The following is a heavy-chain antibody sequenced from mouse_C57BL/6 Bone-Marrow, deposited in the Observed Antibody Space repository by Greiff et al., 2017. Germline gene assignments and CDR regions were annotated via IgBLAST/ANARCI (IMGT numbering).Heavy chain of an antibody. J-gene: IGHJ3*01. CDR2: IYPRDGST. D-gene: IGHD2-1*01. V-gene: IGHV1-78*01. CDR3: ARMGTYVNYVAY. CDR1: GYNFTDHT. Sequence: QVQLQQSDAELVKPGASVKISCKVSGYNFTDHTIHWMQPRPEQGLAWIGYIYPRDGSTKYNEKCKGKATLTADKSSITAYMQLNSLTSEDSAVYFCARMGTYVNYVAYWGQGTLVTVSA.